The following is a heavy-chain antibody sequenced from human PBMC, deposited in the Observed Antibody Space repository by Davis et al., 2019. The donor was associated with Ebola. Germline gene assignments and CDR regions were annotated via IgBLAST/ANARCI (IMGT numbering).Heavy chain of an antibody. V-gene: IGHV6-1*01. CDR3: VRGWLRSKFDY. CDR1: GDSVSIKSAG. J-gene: IGHJ4*02. D-gene: IGHD5-12*01. CDR2: TYYNSKWYH. Sequence: HSQTLSLTCAISGDSVSIKSAGWNWIRQSPSRGLEWLGRTYYNSKWYHDYAVSVKSRISINADTSKNQLSLQLNSVTPDDTAVYYCVRGWLRSKFDYWGQGTLVTVSS.